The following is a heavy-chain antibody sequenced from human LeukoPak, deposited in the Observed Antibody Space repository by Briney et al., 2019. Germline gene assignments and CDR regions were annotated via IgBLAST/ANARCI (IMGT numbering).Heavy chain of an antibody. J-gene: IGHJ5*02. D-gene: IGHD3-10*01. CDR3: AKDRDLLFAHCWFDL. CDR2: ISISGGST. V-gene: IGHV3-23*01. CDR1: GFTFSSYA. Sequence: GGSLRLSCAASGFTFSSYAMSWVRQAPGKGLEWVSGISISGGSTYYADSVKGRFTISRDNSKNTLYLQMNGLRAEDTAVYYCAKDRDLLFAHCWFDLWGQGTLVTVSS.